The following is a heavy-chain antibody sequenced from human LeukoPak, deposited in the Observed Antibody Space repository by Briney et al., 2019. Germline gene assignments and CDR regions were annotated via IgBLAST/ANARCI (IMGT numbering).Heavy chain of an antibody. Sequence: GGSLRLSCAASGFTFSTYGMNWVRQAPGKGLEWVSSVSGATGNSYYVGSVKGRFTISRDDSKNTLYLQMNSLRAEDTAVYYCAKDHQCYDRSGYYPIDYWGQGTLVTVSA. J-gene: IGHJ4*02. CDR2: VSGATGNS. CDR3: AKDHQCYDRSGYYPIDY. V-gene: IGHV3-23*01. CDR1: GFTFSTYG. D-gene: IGHD3-22*01.